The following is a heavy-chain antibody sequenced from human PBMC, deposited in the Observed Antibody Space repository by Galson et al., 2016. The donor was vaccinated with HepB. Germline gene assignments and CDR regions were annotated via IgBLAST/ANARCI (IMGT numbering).Heavy chain of an antibody. Sequence: SVKVSCKASGVTFSNSAINWVRQAPGQGLEFLGVIIPLFREANYPQNFQDRVTFTADESASTAYMELTSLRSDDTAAYYCARASGRWSPIDHWGQGTLVTVAS. J-gene: IGHJ4*02. V-gene: IGHV1-69*13. CDR1: GVTFSNSA. D-gene: IGHD4-23*01. CDR3: ARASGRWSPIDH. CDR2: IIPLFREA.